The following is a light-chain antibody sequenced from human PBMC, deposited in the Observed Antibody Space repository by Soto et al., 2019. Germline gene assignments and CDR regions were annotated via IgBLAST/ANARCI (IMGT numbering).Light chain of an antibody. CDR3: CSYAGTHTFTYV. V-gene: IGLV2-11*01. CDR1: SSDVGGYNF. Sequence: QSVLAQPRSVSGSVGQSVTISCTGTSSDVGGYNFVSWYQQYPGKAPKVLIYEVTKRSSGVPDRFSGSKSGNTAPLTISGLQGEDEADYLCCSYAGTHTFTYVFGTGTKV. CDR2: EVT. J-gene: IGLJ1*01.